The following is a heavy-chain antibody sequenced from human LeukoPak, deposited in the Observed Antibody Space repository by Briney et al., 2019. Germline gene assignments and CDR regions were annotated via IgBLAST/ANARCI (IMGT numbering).Heavy chain of an antibody. D-gene: IGHD1-26*01. CDR1: GGSISSSN. V-gene: IGHV3-48*04. CDR2: ISSSSSTI. Sequence: PSETLSLTCAVSGGSISSSNWWSWVRQPPGKGLEWVSYISSSSSTIYYADSVKGRFTISRDNAKNSLYLQMNSLRAEDTAVYYCARDGIALLDYWGQGTLVTVSS. CDR3: ARDGIALLDY. J-gene: IGHJ4*02.